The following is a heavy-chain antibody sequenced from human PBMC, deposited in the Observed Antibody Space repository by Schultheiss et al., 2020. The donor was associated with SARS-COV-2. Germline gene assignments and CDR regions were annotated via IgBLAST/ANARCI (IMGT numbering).Heavy chain of an antibody. Sequence: SQTLSLTCTVSGGSISSGYYWGWIRQPPGKGLEWSGSIYHSGSTYYNPSLKSRVTISVDTSKNQFSLKLSSVTAADTAVYDGASVKRNYGDYGGYFDYWGQGTLVTVSS. CDR2: IYHSGST. CDR1: GGSISSGYY. CDR3: ASVKRNYGDYGGYFDY. J-gene: IGHJ4*02. D-gene: IGHD4-17*01. V-gene: IGHV4-38-2*02.